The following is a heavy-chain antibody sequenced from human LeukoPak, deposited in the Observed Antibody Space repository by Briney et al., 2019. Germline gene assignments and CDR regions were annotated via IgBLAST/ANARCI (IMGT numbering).Heavy chain of an antibody. J-gene: IGHJ4*02. D-gene: IGHD6-19*01. CDR3: ARDKYSSGWYYFDY. CDR2: ISSSSSSI. Sequence: PGGSLRLSCVASGFTFSISSMSWVRQAPGKGLEWVSYISSSSSSIYDADSVRGRFTISRDNAKNSLYLQMNSLRAEDTAVYYCARDKYSSGWYYFDYWGQGTLVTVSS. V-gene: IGHV3-48*04. CDR1: GFTFSISS.